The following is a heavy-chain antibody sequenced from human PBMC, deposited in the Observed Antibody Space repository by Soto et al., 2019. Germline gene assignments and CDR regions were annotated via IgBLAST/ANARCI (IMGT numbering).Heavy chain of an antibody. CDR3: AREGPAPPYYFYDY. CDR2: ISGTGATV. J-gene: IGHJ4*02. V-gene: IGHV3-48*02. D-gene: IGHD3-10*01. Sequence: QSGGSLRLSCAASGFSFSSYTMNWVRQAPGKGPEWVSYISGTGATVYYADSVKGRFTASRDNAKNSLYLQMNSLRDEDTALYYCAREGPAPPYYFYDYWGQGTLVTVSS. CDR1: GFSFSSYT.